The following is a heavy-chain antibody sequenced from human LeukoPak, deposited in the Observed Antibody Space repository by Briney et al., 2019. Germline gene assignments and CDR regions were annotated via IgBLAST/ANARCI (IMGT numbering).Heavy chain of an antibody. Sequence: SETLSLTCAVSGGSISSSNWWSWVRQPPGKGLEWIGEIYHSGSANYNPSLKSRVTISVDKSKNQFSLKLSSMTAADTAVYYCARAGTTVTYNWFDPWGQGTLVTVSS. V-gene: IGHV4-4*02. CDR2: IYHSGSA. D-gene: IGHD4-17*01. CDR3: ARAGTTVTYNWFDP. J-gene: IGHJ5*02. CDR1: GGSISSSNW.